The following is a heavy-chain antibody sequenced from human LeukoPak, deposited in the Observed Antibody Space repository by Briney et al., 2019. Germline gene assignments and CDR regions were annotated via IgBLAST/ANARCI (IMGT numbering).Heavy chain of an antibody. CDR2: INTNTGKP. V-gene: IGHV7-4-1*02. D-gene: IGHD5-12*01. CDR3: ARGARPSGPDTSMYNWFDP. J-gene: IGHJ5*02. CDR1: GYTFTSSD. Sequence: ASVKVSCKASGYTFTSSDINWLRQATGQGLEWMGWINTNTGKPTYAQGFTGRFVFSLDSSVSTAYLQINSLNAEGTAVYYCARGARPSGPDTSMYNWFDPWGQGTLVTVSS.